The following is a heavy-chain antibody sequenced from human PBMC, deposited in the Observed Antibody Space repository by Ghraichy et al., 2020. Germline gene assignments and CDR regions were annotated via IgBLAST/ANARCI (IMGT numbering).Heavy chain of an antibody. CDR2: INSDGSST. Sequence: GESLNISCSASGFTFSSYWMHWVRQPPVKGLVWVALINSDGSSTTYADSVKGRFTISRDNAKNTLYLQMDSLRAEDTAVYYCARVFNWNGGRLDCLGQGTMVTVSS. D-gene: IGHD1-20*01. V-gene: IGHV3-74*01. CDR1: GFTFSSYW. CDR3: ARVFNWNGGRLDC. J-gene: IGHJ4*02.